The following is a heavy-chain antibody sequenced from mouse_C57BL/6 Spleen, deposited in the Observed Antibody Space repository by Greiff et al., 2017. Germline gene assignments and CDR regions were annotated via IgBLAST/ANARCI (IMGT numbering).Heavy chain of an antibody. CDR2: IDPSDSYT. CDR3: ARRDFDYDYLFDY. J-gene: IGHJ2*01. CDR1: GYTFTSYW. Sequence: VQLQQPGAELVRPGTSVKLSCKASGYTFTSYWLHWVKQRPGQGLEWIGVIDPSDSYTNYNQKFKGKATLTVDTSSSTAYMQLSSLTSEDSAVYYCARRDFDYDYLFDYWGQGTTLTVSS. D-gene: IGHD2-4*01. V-gene: IGHV1-59*01.